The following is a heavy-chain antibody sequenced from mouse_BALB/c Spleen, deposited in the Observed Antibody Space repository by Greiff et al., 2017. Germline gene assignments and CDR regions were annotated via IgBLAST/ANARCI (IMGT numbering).Heavy chain of an antibody. D-gene: IGHD2-14*01. CDR3: ARSGVRRFDY. V-gene: IGHV1-69*02. Sequence: QVQLQQPGAELVKPGAPVKLSCKASGYTFTSYWMNWVKQRPGRGLEWIGRIDPSDSETHYNQKFKDKATLTVDKSSSTAYIQLSSLTSEDSAVYYCARSGVRRFDYWGQGTTLTVSS. CDR2: IDPSDSET. J-gene: IGHJ2*01. CDR1: GYTFTSYW.